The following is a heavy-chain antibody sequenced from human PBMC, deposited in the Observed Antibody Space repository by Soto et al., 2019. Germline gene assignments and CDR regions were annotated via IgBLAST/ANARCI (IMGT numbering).Heavy chain of an antibody. CDR1: GFSFSDYY. V-gene: IGHV3-11*01. J-gene: IGHJ6*03. CDR2: ISTSGSST. CDR3: ANLAKNYYHYMDV. Sequence: QVQLVESGGGLVKPGGSLRLSCAASGFSFSDYYMSWIRQAPGKGLEWVSLISTSGSSTDYADSVKGRFTISRDNAKNSLSLQMNSLRAEDTAVYYCANLAKNYYHYMDVLRKGTTVTVSS. D-gene: IGHD1-26*01.